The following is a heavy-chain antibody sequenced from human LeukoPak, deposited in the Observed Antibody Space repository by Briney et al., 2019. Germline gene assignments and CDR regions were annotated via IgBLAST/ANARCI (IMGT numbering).Heavy chain of an antibody. D-gene: IGHD1-1*01. CDR2: IYYSGST. J-gene: IGHJ4*02. CDR3: ARILVNWNDESYFDY. CDR1: GGSISSYY. V-gene: IGHV4-59*08. Sequence: SETLSLTCTVSGGSISSYYWSWIRQPPGKGLEWIGYIYYSGSTNCNPSLKSRVTISVDTSKNQFSLKLSSVTAADTAVYYCARILVNWNDESYFDYWGQGTLVTVSS.